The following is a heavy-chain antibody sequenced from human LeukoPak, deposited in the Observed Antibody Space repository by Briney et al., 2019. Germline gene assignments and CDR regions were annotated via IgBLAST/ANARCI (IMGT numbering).Heavy chain of an antibody. V-gene: IGHV1-46*01. CDR1: GYTSTSYY. CDR3: ARKSRPDSSGYYYEGNFDY. J-gene: IGHJ4*02. D-gene: IGHD3-22*01. Sequence: GASVKVSCKASGYTSTSYYMHWVRQDPGRGLEWMGIINPSGGSTSYAQKFQGRVTMTRDTSTSTVYMELSSLRSEDTAVYYCARKSRPDSSGYYYEGNFDYWGQGTLVTVSS. CDR2: INPSGGST.